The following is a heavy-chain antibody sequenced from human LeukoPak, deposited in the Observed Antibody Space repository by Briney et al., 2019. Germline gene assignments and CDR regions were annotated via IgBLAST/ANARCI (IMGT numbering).Heavy chain of an antibody. V-gene: IGHV3-48*03. J-gene: IGHJ3*02. D-gene: IGHD2-21*01. CDR3: ARDYSEVLVSDAFDI. Sequence: PGGSLRLSCVASGFTFSSYEMNWVRQAPGKGLEWVSYITSSGSSIYYADSVKGRFTISRDNAKKSLYLQMNSLRAEDTAVYYGARDYSEVLVSDAFDIWGQGTMVTVSS. CDR1: GFTFSSYE. CDR2: ITSSGSSI.